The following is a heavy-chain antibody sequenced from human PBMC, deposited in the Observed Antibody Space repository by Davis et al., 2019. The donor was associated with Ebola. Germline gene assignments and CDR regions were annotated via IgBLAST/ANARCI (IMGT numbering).Heavy chain of an antibody. CDR2: IYSGGST. CDR3: AKDRGGYCSSTGCLDAFDF. CDR1: GFTVTSSY. D-gene: IGHD2-2*01. J-gene: IGHJ3*01. V-gene: IGHV3-53*01. Sequence: GESLKISCAASGFTVTSSYMTWVRQAPGEGLEWVSIIYSGGSTYYADSVKGRFTISRDNSKNTLYLQMNSLRAEDTAVYYCAKDRGGYCSSTGCLDAFDFWGLGTLVTVSS.